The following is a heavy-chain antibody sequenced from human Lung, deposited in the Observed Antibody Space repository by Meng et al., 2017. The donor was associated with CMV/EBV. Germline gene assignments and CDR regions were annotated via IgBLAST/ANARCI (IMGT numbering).Heavy chain of an antibody. V-gene: IGHV4-61*01. J-gene: IGHJ4*01. CDR3: ARDPRLCSSTSCYGY. D-gene: IGHD2-2*01. CDR1: GGSVSSGSYY. CDR2: IYYSGST. Sequence: SETLSLTCTVSGGSVSSGSYYWSWIRQPPGKGLEWIGYIYYSGSTNYNPSLKSRVTISVDTSKNQFSLKLSSVTAADTAVYYCARDPRLCSSTSCYGYWG.